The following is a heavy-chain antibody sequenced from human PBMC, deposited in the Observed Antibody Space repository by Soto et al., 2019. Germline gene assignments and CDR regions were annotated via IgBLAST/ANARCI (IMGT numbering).Heavy chain of an antibody. Sequence: SETLSLPCTVSGGSISRYYCSWIRQPPGKGLEWIGYIYYSGRTNYNPSLRSRVTISVDTPKNQFSLKLSSVTAAARAFYYCARENCISTTSYIGETWLAPWAKGTLVPVS. V-gene: IGHV4-59*01. CDR2: IYYSGRT. J-gene: IGHJ5*02. CDR3: ARENCISTTSYIGETWLAP. CDR1: GGSISRYY. D-gene: IGHD2-2*01.